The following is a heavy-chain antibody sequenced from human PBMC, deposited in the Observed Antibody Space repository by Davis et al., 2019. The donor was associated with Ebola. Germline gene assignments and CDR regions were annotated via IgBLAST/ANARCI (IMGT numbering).Heavy chain of an antibody. J-gene: IGHJ4*02. V-gene: IGHV1-18*04. CDR3: ARDLPGTNYDYVWGSYLPLHYFDY. D-gene: IGHD3-16*02. CDR2: IRTYDGNT. Sequence: AASVKVSCKASGYTFVNYGITWVRQAPGQGLEWLGWIRTYDGNTNYAQKLQDRVTMTRDTSTTTVYMELSSLRSDDTAVYYCARDLPGTNYDYVWGSYLPLHYFDYWGQGTLVTVSS. CDR1: GYTFVNYG.